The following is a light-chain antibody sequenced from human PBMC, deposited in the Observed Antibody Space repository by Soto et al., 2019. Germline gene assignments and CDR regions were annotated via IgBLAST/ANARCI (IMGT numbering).Light chain of an antibody. V-gene: IGLV2-8*01. J-gene: IGLJ2*01. CDR2: EVS. Sequence: QSVLTQPPSASGSPGQSVTISCTGTSSDVGGYNYVSWYQQHPGKVPKLMIYEVSKRPSGVPDRFSGSKSGNTASLTVSGLQADDEADYYCSSYAGSNLLLFGGGTKLTVL. CDR3: SSYAGSNLLL. CDR1: SSDVGGYNY.